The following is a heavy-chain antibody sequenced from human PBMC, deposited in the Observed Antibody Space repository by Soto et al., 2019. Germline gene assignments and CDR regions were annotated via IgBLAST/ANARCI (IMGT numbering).Heavy chain of an antibody. CDR2: ITWNSVAL. D-gene: IGHD3-9*01. V-gene: IGHV3-9*01. CDR3: AKERVRDFDG. Sequence: VQLVESGGGLVRPGGSLRLSCAASRFTFDDHAMHWVRQAPGKGLEWISAITWNSVALDYADSVKGRFTISRDNAKNSLYLQMNSLRPEDTALYYCAKERVRDFDGWGQGTLVTVSS. CDR1: RFTFDDHA. J-gene: IGHJ4*02.